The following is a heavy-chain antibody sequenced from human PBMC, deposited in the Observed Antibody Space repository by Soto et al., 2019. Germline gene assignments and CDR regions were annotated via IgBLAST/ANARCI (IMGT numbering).Heavy chain of an antibody. CDR3: ARNPWRLAKFDC. V-gene: IGHV4-31*03. J-gene: IGHJ4*02. CDR2: IYFRGNT. Sequence: QVQLQESGPGLVKPSQTLSLICTVSGDSISSGSYYWSWIRQDPGKGLEWVGSIYFRGNTFYNPSLKSRLTLSVDTSENQFSLELRSVIDADTGVYFCARNPWRLAKFDCWGQGIRVTVSS. D-gene: IGHD2-21*02. CDR1: GDSISSGSYY.